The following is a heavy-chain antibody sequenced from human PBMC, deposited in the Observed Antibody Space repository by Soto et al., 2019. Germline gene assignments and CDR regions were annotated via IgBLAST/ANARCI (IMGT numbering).Heavy chain of an antibody. CDR2: VNPILSMS. Sequence: QVQLVQSGAELKKPGSSVKVSCKASGDTFSFYTINWVRQAPGLGLEWMGRVNPILSMSNYAQKFQGRVTMTADKSPSTAYVELRSLRSEDTAFYYCATSYGSGYRAFDYWGQGALVTVSS. J-gene: IGHJ4*02. D-gene: IGHD3-10*01. V-gene: IGHV1-69*02. CDR1: GDTFSFYT. CDR3: ATSYGSGYRAFDY.